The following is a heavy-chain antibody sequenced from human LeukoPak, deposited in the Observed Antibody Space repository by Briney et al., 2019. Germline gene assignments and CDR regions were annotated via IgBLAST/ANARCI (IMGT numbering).Heavy chain of an antibody. D-gene: IGHD2-2*01. CDR3: ARQGYCSSTSCYRPKEYYFDY. J-gene: IGHJ4*02. Sequence: SETLSLTCTVSGGSISSYYWSWIRQPPGKGLEWIGYIYYSGSTNYNPSLKSRVTISVDTSKNQFSLKLSSVTAADTAVYYCARQGYCSSTSCYRPKEYYFDYWGQGTLVTVPS. V-gene: IGHV4-59*01. CDR1: GGSISSYY. CDR2: IYYSGST.